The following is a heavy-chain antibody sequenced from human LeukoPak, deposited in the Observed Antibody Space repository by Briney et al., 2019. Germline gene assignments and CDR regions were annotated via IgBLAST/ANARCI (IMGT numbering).Heavy chain of an antibody. CDR3: VRGYHSFDV. Sequence: GGSLRLSCAASGFTLSDHYMDWVRQAPDKGLEWVGRSRNKANSYTTQYAASVNGRFTVSRDESKNLLFLQMDSLKIEDTALYYCVRGYHSFDVWGQGTMVTVSS. J-gene: IGHJ3*01. D-gene: IGHD5-18*01. CDR1: GFTLSDHY. CDR2: SRNKANSYTT. V-gene: IGHV3-72*01.